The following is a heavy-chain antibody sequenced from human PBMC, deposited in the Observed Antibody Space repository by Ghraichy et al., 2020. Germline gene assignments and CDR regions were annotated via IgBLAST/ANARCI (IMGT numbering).Heavy chain of an antibody. D-gene: IGHD5-24*01. CDR2: ISYDGSNK. CDR3: ARGGRRDGYNDFDY. CDR1: GFTFSSYA. Sequence: LSLTCAASGFTFSSYAMHWVRQAPGKGLEWVAVISYDGSNKYYADSVKGRFTISRDNSKNTLYLQMNSLRAEDTAVYYCARGGRRDGYNDFDYWGQGTLVTVSS. J-gene: IGHJ4*02. V-gene: IGHV3-30*04.